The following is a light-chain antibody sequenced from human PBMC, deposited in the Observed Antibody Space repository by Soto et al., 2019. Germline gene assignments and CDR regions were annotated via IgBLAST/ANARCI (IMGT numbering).Light chain of an antibody. CDR3: QQSYKMPA. V-gene: IGKV1-39*01. CDR1: RNVSIY. Sequence: EIPLTQSPSSLAASVGDRLTLTCRASRNVSIYLNWHQHKPGKGPTLLIHATSNLQIGVPSRFSGSGSGTEFTLTISSLEPEESGTYYCQQSYKMPAVGQGTRPESK. J-gene: IGKJ5*01. CDR2: ATS.